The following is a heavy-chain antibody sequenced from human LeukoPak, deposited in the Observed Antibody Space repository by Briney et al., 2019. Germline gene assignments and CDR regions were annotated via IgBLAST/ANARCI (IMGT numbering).Heavy chain of an antibody. CDR3: AKDPDFWSGYYTVY. CDR1: GFTFSNYA. CDR2: ISSSGGST. J-gene: IGHJ4*02. V-gene: IGHV3-23*01. D-gene: IGHD3-3*01. Sequence: GGSLRLSCAASGFTFSNYAMTWVRQAPGKGLEWVSAISSSGGSTYFAHSVKGRITISRDNSKNTLYLQMNSLRAEDTAVYYCAKDPDFWSGYYTVYWGQGTLVTVSS.